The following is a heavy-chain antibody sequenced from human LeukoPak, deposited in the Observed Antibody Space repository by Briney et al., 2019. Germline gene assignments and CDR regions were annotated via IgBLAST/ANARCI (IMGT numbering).Heavy chain of an antibody. V-gene: IGHV3-23*01. CDR3: ARGRDGYNFFDY. Sequence: GGSLRLSCAASGFTFSSYAMSWVRQAPGKGLEWVSAISGSGGSTYYADSVKGRFTISRDNSKNTLYLQMNSLRAEDTAVYYCARGRDGYNFFDYWGQGTLVTVSS. D-gene: IGHD5-24*01. J-gene: IGHJ4*02. CDR1: GFTFSSYA. CDR2: ISGSGGST.